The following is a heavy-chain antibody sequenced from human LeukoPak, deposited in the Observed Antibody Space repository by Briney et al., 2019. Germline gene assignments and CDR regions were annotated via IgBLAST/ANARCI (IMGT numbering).Heavy chain of an antibody. CDR2: ISYDGSNK. J-gene: IGHJ5*02. Sequence: GRSLRLSCAASGFTFSSYAMHWVRQAPGKGLEWVAVISYDGSNKYYADSVKGRSTISRDNSKNTLYLQMNSLRAEDTAVYYCARDPDILTGYYWGSNWFDPWGQGTLVTVSS. V-gene: IGHV3-30-3*01. D-gene: IGHD3-9*01. CDR1: GFTFSSYA. CDR3: ARDPDILTGYYWGSNWFDP.